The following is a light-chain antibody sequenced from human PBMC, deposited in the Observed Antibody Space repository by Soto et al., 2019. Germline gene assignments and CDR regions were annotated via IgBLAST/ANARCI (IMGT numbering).Light chain of an antibody. Sequence: QPVLTQSSSASASLGSSVKLTCTLSSGHSSYIIAWHQQQPGKAPRYLMKLESTGSYNKGSGVPDRFSGSSSGADRYLTISNLQSEDEADYYCETWDSNTRLFGGGTKLTVL. V-gene: IGLV4-60*03. CDR3: ETWDSNTRL. CDR1: SGHSSYI. J-gene: IGLJ2*01. CDR2: LESTGSY.